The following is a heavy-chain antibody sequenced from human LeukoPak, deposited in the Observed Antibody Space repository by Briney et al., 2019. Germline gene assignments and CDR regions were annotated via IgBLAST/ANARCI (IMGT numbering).Heavy chain of an antibody. J-gene: IGHJ6*02. CDR1: GFTFDDYG. CDR3: ARDGSGSYYLSYYGMDV. Sequence: GGSLRLSCAASGFTFDDYGMSWVRQAAGKGREWVSGINWNGGSTGYADSVKGRFTISRDNAKNSLYLKRNSLRAEDTALYHCARDGSGSYYLSYYGMDVWGQGTTVTVSS. V-gene: IGHV3-20*01. D-gene: IGHD3-10*01. CDR2: INWNGGST.